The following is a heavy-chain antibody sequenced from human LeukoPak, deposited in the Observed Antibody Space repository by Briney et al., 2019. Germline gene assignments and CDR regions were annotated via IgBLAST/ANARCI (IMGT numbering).Heavy chain of an antibody. Sequence: SETLSLTCNVSGGSISSYYWSWIRQPPWKGLEWIGYIYHSGSANYNPSLKSRVTISVDTSNNQFSLKLSSVTAADTAVYYCARGQLWFRESYHIWGQGTMVTVSS. CDR2: IYHSGSA. CDR1: GGSISSYY. J-gene: IGHJ3*02. D-gene: IGHD3-10*01. V-gene: IGHV4-59*01. CDR3: ARGQLWFRESYHI.